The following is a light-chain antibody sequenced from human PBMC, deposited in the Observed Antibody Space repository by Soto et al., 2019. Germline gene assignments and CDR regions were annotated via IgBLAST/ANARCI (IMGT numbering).Light chain of an antibody. J-gene: IGKJ1*01. CDR2: GAS. CDR1: QSVDTTF. V-gene: IGKV3-20*01. Sequence: EIVLTQSPGSLSLSPGQRATLSCRASQSVDTTFFAWYQKKPGQAPRLLIYGASKRATGIPDRFSGSGSGTVFTLIISRVEPEDFAVYYYQQYMSSVTFGQGTKVEIK. CDR3: QQYMSSVT.